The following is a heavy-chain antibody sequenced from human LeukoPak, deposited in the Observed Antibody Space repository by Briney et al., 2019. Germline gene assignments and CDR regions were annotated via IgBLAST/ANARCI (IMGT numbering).Heavy chain of an antibody. CDR1: GFTFSTYG. V-gene: IGHV3-23*01. J-gene: IGHJ4*02. Sequence: GGSLRLSCAASGFTFSTYGMNWVRQAPGKGLEWVSGIHSGGYTYYADSVKGRFTISRDNSKNTLYLQMNGLRAEDTAKYYCAKLCGSSPVSDYWGQGTLVTVSS. CDR3: AKLCGSSPVSDY. CDR2: IHSGGYT. D-gene: IGHD6-6*01.